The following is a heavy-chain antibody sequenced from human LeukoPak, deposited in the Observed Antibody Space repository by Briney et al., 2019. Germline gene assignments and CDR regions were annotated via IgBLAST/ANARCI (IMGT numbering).Heavy chain of an antibody. CDR2: IYYTGST. V-gene: IGHV4-59*01. J-gene: IGHJ3*02. Sequence: SETLSLTCTVSGGSISNYYWSWIRQPPGKGLEWLGYIYYTGSTNYNPSLTSRVTISVDTSKNQFSLKLSSVTAADTAVYYCARAKFATVDAFDIWGQGAMVTVSS. CDR3: ARAKFATVDAFDI. CDR1: GGSISNYY. D-gene: IGHD4-17*01.